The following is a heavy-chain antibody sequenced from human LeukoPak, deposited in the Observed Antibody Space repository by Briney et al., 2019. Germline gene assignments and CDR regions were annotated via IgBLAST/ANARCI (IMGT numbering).Heavy chain of an antibody. CDR2: IYSDGNKE. J-gene: IGHJ4*02. V-gene: IGHV3-30*02. D-gene: IGHD4-17*01. CDR3: AKELVYGDYAG. CDR1: GFTFGGCG. Sequence: GGSLRLSCAASGFTFGGCGMHWVRQAPGKGLEWVSFIYSDGNKEYYADSLRGRFTISRDNSKNILYLQMHSLRAEDTAVYYCAKELVYGDYAGWGQGTLVTVSS.